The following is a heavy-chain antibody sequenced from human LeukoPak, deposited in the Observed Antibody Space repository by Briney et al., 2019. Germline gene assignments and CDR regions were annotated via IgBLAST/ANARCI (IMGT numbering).Heavy chain of an antibody. V-gene: IGHV3-66*01. Sequence: GGSLRLSCAASGFTVSSNYMSWVRQAPGKGLEWVSVIYSGGSTYYADSVKGRFTTSRGNSKNTLYLQMNSLRAEDTAVYYCARDSSGWYNVFDYWGQGTLVTVSS. CDR2: IYSGGST. D-gene: IGHD6-19*01. J-gene: IGHJ4*02. CDR3: ARDSSGWYNVFDY. CDR1: GFTVSSNY.